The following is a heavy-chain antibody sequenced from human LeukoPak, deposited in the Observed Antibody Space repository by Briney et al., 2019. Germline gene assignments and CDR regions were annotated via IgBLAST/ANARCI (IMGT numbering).Heavy chain of an antibody. CDR1: GFTFSSYG. J-gene: IGHJ4*02. V-gene: IGHV3-30*02. Sequence: GGSLRLSCAASGFTFSSYGMHWVRQAPGKGLEWVAFIRYDGSNKYYADSVKGRFTISRDNSKNTLYLQMNSLRAEDTAVYYCAKIKSRLGATTNGVDYWGQGTLVTVSS. CDR3: AKIKSRLGATTNGVDY. CDR2: IRYDGSNK. D-gene: IGHD1-26*01.